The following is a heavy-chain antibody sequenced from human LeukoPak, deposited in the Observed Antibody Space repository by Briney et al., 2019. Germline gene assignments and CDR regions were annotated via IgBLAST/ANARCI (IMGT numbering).Heavy chain of an antibody. CDR1: GGTFSSYA. D-gene: IGHD2-15*01. Sequence: SVKVSCKASGGTFSSYAISWVRQAPGQGLEWMGGIIPIFGTANYAQKFQGRVTITTDESTSTAYMELSSLRSEDTAVYYCARGPTRYCSGGSCRKPNWFDPWGQGTLVTVSS. J-gene: IGHJ5*02. V-gene: IGHV1-69*05. CDR2: IIPIFGTA. CDR3: ARGPTRYCSGGSCRKPNWFDP.